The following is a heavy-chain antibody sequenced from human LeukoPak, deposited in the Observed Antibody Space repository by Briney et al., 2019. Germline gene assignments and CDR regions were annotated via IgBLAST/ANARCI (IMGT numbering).Heavy chain of an antibody. CDR2: INPNSGDT. V-gene: IGHV1-2*02. J-gene: IGHJ4*02. D-gene: IGHD3-10*01. CDR1: GYTFTAYF. Sequence: ASVKVSCKASGYTFTAYFIHWVRQAPGQGLEWMGWINPNSGDTNFAQKFQGRVSMTRDTSISTAYMELSRLTYDDTAVYYCARDWMTMLRGIMSYWGQGALVTVSS. CDR3: ARDWMTMLRGIMSY.